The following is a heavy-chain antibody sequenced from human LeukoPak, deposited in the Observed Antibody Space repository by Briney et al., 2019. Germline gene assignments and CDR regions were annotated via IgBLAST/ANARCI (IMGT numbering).Heavy chain of an antibody. CDR2: IDHSGST. CDR3: AREKIVLMVYAIQGGFDY. CDR1: GGSFSGYY. V-gene: IGHV4-34*01. Sequence: PSETLSLTCAVYGGSFSGYYWGWIRQPPGKGLEWIGEIDHSGSTNYNPSLKSRVTISVDTSKNQFSLKLSSVTAADTAVYYCAREKIVLMVYAIQGGFDYWGRGTLVTVSS. J-gene: IGHJ4*02. D-gene: IGHD2-8*01.